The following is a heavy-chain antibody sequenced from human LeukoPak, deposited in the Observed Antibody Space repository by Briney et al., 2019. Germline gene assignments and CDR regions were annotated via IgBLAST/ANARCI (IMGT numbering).Heavy chain of an antibody. J-gene: IGHJ4*02. D-gene: IGHD6-6*01. CDR2: ISAYNGNT. V-gene: IGHV1-18*01. Sequence: ASVKVSCKASGYTFTSYGISWVRQAPGQGLEWMGWISAYNGNTNYAQKHQGRVTMTTDTSTSTAYMELRSLRSDDTAVYYCASTPPSIEWYSSSFPTDYWGQGTLVTVSS. CDR1: GYTFTSYG. CDR3: ASTPPSIEWYSSSFPTDY.